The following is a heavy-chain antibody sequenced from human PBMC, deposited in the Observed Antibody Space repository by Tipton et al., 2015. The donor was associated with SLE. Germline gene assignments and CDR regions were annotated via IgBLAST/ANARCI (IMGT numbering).Heavy chain of an antibody. V-gene: IGHV3-53*05. J-gene: IGHJ4*02. D-gene: IGHD2-15*01. CDR2: IYSGGST. Sequence: SLRLSCAASGFTVSSNYMSWVRQAPGKGLEWVSVIYSGGSTYYADSVKGRFTISRDNSKNTLYLQMNSLRAEDTAVYYCASGRDCSGGSCYLYWGQRTLVTVSS. CDR3: ASGRDCSGGSCYLY. CDR1: GFTVSSNY.